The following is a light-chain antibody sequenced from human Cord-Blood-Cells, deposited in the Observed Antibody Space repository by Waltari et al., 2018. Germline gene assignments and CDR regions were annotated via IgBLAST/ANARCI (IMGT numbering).Light chain of an antibody. V-gene: IGKV4-1*01. CDR2: WAS. J-gene: IGKJ3*01. CDR1: QSVLYSSNNKNY. CDR3: QQYYSTPLT. Sequence: DIVMTQSPDSLAVSLGARATINCKSSQSVLYSSNNKNYLAWYQQKPGQPPKLLIYWASTRESGVPDRFSGSGSGTDFTLTISSLQAEDVAVYYCQQYYSTPLTFGPGTKVDIE.